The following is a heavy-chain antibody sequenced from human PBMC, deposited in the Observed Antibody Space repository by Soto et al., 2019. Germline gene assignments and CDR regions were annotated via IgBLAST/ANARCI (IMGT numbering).Heavy chain of an antibody. V-gene: IGHV1-58*01. CDR2: IVVGSGNT. CDR1: GFTFTSSA. J-gene: IGHJ3*02. Sequence: SVKVSCKASGFTFTSSAVQWVRQARGQRLEWIGWIVVGSGNTNYAQKFQERVTITRDMSTSTAYMELSSLRSEDTAVYYCAALYRSDDAFDIWGQGTMVTVSS. CDR3: AALYRSDDAFDI. D-gene: IGHD3-16*02.